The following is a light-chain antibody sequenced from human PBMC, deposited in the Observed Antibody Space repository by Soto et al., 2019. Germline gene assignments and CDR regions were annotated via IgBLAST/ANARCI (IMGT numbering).Light chain of an antibody. CDR2: EVT. Sequence: QPVLTQPPSVSGSPGLSVTISCTGSSSDIGSYTRVSWYQQPPASAPKLLIYEVTRRASGAPDRFSGSASGNTASLTISGVQAEDEADYYCSSYTSFDTVIFGGGTKVTVL. J-gene: IGLJ2*01. CDR3: SSYTSFDTVI. V-gene: IGLV2-18*02. CDR1: SSDIGSYTR.